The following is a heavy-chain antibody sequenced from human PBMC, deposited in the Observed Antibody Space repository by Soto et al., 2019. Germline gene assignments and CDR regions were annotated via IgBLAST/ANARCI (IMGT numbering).Heavy chain of an antibody. V-gene: IGHV3-23*01. D-gene: IGHD6-13*01. Sequence: GGSLRLSCAANGFSFRSSTISGVSQAPGKGLEWVSAISGSGGSTYYADSVKGRFTISRDNSKNTLYLQMNSLRAEDTAVYYCARPGLAAADSYYYYMDVWGKGT. CDR2: ISGSGGST. J-gene: IGHJ6*03. CDR3: ARPGLAAADSYYYYMDV. CDR1: GFSFRSST.